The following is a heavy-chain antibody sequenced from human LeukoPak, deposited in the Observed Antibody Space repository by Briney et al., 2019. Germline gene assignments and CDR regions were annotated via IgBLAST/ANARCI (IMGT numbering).Heavy chain of an antibody. V-gene: IGHV3-21*01. CDR2: ISSSSSYI. CDR3: ARESQGYCSSTSCYALGAFDI. Sequence: PGGSLRLSCAASGFTFSSYSMNWVPQAPGKGLEWVSSISSSSSYIYYADSVKGRFTISRDNAKNSLYLQMNSLGAEDTAVYYCARESQGYCSSTSCYALGAFDIWGQGTMVTVSS. J-gene: IGHJ3*02. CDR1: GFTFSSYS. D-gene: IGHD2-2*01.